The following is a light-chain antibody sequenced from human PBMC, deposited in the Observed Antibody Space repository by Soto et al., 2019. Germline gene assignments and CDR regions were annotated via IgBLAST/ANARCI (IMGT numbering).Light chain of an antibody. Sequence: IMLKQSPGALSLTPGERATLSCRASQSVSSSYLAWYQQKPGQAPRLLIYGASSRATGIPDRFSGSGSGTDFTLTISRLGPEDFAVYCCQQYGKTFGQGTKVHI. V-gene: IGKV3-20*01. CDR3: QQYGKT. CDR2: GAS. J-gene: IGKJ1*01. CDR1: QSVSSSY.